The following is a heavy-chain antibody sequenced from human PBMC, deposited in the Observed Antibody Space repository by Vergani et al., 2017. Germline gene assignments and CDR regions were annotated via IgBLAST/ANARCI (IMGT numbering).Heavy chain of an antibody. CDR3: ARDGHSGSYYFFDY. D-gene: IGHD1-26*01. V-gene: IGHV1-18*04. CDR2: ISAYNGNT. CDR1: GYTFTSYG. J-gene: IGHJ4*02. Sequence: QVQLVQSGAEVKKPGASVQVSCKSSGYTFTSYGISWVRQAPGQGLEWMGWISAYNGNTNYAQKLQGRVTMTPDTSTSTAYMELRSLRSDDPAVYYCARDGHSGSYYFFDYWSQGTLVTVSS.